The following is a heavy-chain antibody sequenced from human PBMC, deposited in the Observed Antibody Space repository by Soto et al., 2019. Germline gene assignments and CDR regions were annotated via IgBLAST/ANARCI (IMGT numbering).Heavy chain of an antibody. V-gene: IGHV4-31*03. CDR3: ARDRRVVTAMAPYYGMDV. CDR1: GGSISSGGYY. CDR2: IYYSGST. Sequence: PSETLSLTCTVSGGSISSGGYYWSWIRQHPGKGMEWIGYIYYSGSTYYNPSLKSRVTISVDTSKNLFSLKLSSVTAADTAVYYCARDRRVVTAMAPYYGMDVWGQGTTVTVFS. D-gene: IGHD5-18*01. J-gene: IGHJ6*02.